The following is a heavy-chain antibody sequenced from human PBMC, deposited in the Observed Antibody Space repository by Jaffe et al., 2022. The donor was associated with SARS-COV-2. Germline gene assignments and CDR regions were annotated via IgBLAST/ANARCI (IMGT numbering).Heavy chain of an antibody. D-gene: IGHD6-19*01. CDR1: GYTFTNYW. J-gene: IGHJ4*02. Sequence: EVRLVQSGAEVKKPGESLKISCKASGYTFTNYWIGWVRQMPGKGLEWMGIIYPGDSDTRYSPSFQGQVTISADKSISTAYLQWSSLKASDTAMYYCATSHFRDRSGWNPTFDYWGQGTLVTVSS. CDR3: ATSHFRDRSGWNPTFDY. V-gene: IGHV5-51*01. CDR2: IYPGDSDT.